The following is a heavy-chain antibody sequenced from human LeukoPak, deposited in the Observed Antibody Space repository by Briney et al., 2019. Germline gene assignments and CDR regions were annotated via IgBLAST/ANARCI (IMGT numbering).Heavy chain of an antibody. CDR2: INSDGSWT. Sequence: GGSLRLSCAASGNYWMHWVRQAPGKGLVWVSHINSDGSWTSYADSVKGRFTISKDNAKNSLFLQMNSLRAEDTAMYYCARAILSDPKYYGMDVWGQGTTVTVSS. J-gene: IGHJ6*02. CDR1: GNYW. CDR3: ARAILSDPKYYGMDV. D-gene: IGHD3-9*01. V-gene: IGHV3-74*01.